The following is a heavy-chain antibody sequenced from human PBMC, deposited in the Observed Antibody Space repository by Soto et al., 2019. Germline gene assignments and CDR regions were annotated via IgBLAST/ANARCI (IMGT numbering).Heavy chain of an antibody. V-gene: IGHV3-23*01. D-gene: IGHD6-13*01. CDR2: ISGSGGST. CDR1: GCTFSSYA. Sequence: GGSLRLCCAASGCTFSSYAISWVRQAPGKGLEWVSAISGSGGSTYYADSVKGRFTISRDNSKNTLYLQMNSLRAEDTAVYYCAKDSAPMPSIAAVFDAFDIWGQGTMVTVSS. J-gene: IGHJ3*02. CDR3: AKDSAPMPSIAAVFDAFDI.